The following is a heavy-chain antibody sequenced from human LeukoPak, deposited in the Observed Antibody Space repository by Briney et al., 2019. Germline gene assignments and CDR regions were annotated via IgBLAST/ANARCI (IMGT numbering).Heavy chain of an antibody. Sequence: GGSLRLSCAASGFTFNNYAMNWVRQAPGKGREWVSSISGGGETTYYADSAKGRFTISRDNSQNTLYLQMNSLRAEDTAVYYCARDYADYVGYFFFDYWGQGTLVTVSS. CDR3: ARDYADYVGYFFFDY. CDR2: ISGGGETT. V-gene: IGHV3-23*01. D-gene: IGHD4-17*01. J-gene: IGHJ4*02. CDR1: GFTFNNYA.